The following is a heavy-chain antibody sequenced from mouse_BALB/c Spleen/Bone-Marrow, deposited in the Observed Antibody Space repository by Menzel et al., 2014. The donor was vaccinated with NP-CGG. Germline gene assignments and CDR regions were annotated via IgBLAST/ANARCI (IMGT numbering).Heavy chain of an antibody. CDR2: INPYNDGT. Sequence: VQLQQSGPELVKPGASVKMSCKASGYTFTSYVIHWVKQKPGQGLEWIGNINPYNDGTKYNEKFKGKATLTSDKSSSTAYMELSSLTSEDSAVYYCARSLYGYDWYFDVWGAGTTATVSS. D-gene: IGHD2-2*01. J-gene: IGHJ1*01. CDR1: GYTFTSYV. CDR3: ARSLYGYDWYFDV. V-gene: IGHV1-14*01.